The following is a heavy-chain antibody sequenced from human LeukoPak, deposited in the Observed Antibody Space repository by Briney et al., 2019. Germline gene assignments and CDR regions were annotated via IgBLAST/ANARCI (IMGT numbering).Heavy chain of an antibody. D-gene: IGHD4-17*01. CDR1: GGTFSSYA. V-gene: IGHV1-69*05. J-gene: IGHJ3*02. Sequence: ASVPVSCKASGGTFSSYAVSWVRQAPGQGLEWMGGINPIFGTANYAQKFQGRVTLTTDESTSTAYMELSSLRSEDTAVYYCARGYGDYVNGAFDIWGQGTMVTVSS. CDR3: ARGYGDYVNGAFDI. CDR2: INPIFGTA.